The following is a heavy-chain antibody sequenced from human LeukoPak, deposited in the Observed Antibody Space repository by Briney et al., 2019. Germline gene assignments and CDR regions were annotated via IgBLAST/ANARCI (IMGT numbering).Heavy chain of an antibody. CDR3: ATDWAWGGFEH. J-gene: IGHJ4*02. Sequence: PGGSLRLSCAASGFSISSSAMNWVRQAPGKGLEWVSSINNVASHIYYAGSVRGRFTISRDNAKNSVYLQMNSVRAEDTAVYYCATDWAWGGFEHWGQGALVTVSS. CDR1: GFSISSSA. V-gene: IGHV3-21*01. D-gene: IGHD3-16*01. CDR2: INNVASHI.